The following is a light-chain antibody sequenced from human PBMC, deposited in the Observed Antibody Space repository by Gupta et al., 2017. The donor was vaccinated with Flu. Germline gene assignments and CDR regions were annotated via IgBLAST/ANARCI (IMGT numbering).Light chain of an antibody. CDR1: QSVTSWY. V-gene: IGKV3-20*01. J-gene: IGKJ1*01. CDR2: GTS. Sequence: VSLSPVQRATLSCKASQSVTSWYLGWNRENAGHAPRLLLHGTSGGAAGIPGRFSGSGSGTDFTLKISRVEPEDVAVYYCMQYGSSPWTFGGGTKVEIK. CDR3: MQYGSSPWT.